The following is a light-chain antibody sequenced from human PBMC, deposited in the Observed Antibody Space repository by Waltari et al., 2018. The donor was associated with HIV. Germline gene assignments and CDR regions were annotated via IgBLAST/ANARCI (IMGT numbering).Light chain of an antibody. Sequence: HSVLTPPPSVSAAPGQKVSFSCSGGHSHLGNNYVSWYQQLPGRAPRLRIYDNEKRPSGIPDRFSASQAGMSAPLDITGLQIVDEADYYCGTWDSSLNLYVFGPGTTVAVL. V-gene: IGLV1-51*01. CDR3: GTWDSSLNLYV. CDR1: HSHLGNNY. J-gene: IGLJ1*01. CDR2: DNE.